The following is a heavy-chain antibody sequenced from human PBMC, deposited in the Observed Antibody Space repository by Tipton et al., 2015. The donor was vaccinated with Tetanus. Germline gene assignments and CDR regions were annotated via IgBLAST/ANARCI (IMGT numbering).Heavy chain of an antibody. D-gene: IGHD3-22*01. CDR1: GYTFTGYY. V-gene: IGHV1-2*02. CDR2: IDPNSGGT. J-gene: IGHJ6*02. CDR3: ARDRGDYIYYGMDV. Sequence: QLVQSGAEMKKPGASVKVSCKASGYTFTGYYIYWVRQAPGQGLEWMGWIDPNSGGTVYAQKFQGRVTMTRDTSISTAYMDLRSLRSDGTAVYYCARDRGDYIYYGMDVWGPGTTVTVS.